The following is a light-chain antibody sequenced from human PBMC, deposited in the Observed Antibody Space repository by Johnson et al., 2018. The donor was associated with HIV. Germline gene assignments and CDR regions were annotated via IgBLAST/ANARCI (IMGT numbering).Light chain of an antibody. J-gene: IGLJ1*01. CDR1: SSKIGNNY. V-gene: IGLV1-51*01. CDR2: DNN. Sequence: QSVLTQPPSVSAAPGQKVTISCSGSSSKIGNNYVSWYQQLPGTAPKLLIYDNNKRPSGIPDRFSGSKSGTSATLGITGLQTGDEAENYCGTWDSSLSGVFGTGTKGTGL. CDR3: GTWDSSLSGV.